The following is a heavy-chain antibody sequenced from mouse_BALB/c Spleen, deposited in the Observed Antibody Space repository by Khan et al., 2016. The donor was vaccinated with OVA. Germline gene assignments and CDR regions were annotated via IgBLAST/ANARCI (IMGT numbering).Heavy chain of an antibody. D-gene: IGHD2-3*01. J-gene: IGHJ4*01. CDR2: LRSKTHNHAT. Sequence: EVKLEESGGGLVQPGGSMKLSCAASGFTFSDAWMDWVRQSPEKGLEWVAELRSKTHNHATKYAESVKGRLTISRDDSKSSFYLKLSSLRAADPGMYYCTALDDVLYYYAVDYWGQGTSVTVSS. V-gene: IGHV6-6*01. CDR3: TALDDVLYYYAVDY. CDR1: GFTFSDAW.